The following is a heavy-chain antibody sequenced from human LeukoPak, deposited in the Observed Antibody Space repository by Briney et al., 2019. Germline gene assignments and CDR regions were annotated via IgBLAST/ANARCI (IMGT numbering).Heavy chain of an antibody. V-gene: IGHV3-33*08. CDR3: ARDVGLGSGWSWFDY. D-gene: IGHD6-19*01. Sequence: GGSLRLSCAASGFTFSSSGMHWVRQAPGKGLEWVVVIWYDGTNQNYADSVKGRFTISRDNSKNALYLQMNTLRAEDTAVYYCARDVGLGSGWSWFDYWGQGTLVTVSS. CDR2: IWYDGTNQ. CDR1: GFTFSSSG. J-gene: IGHJ4*02.